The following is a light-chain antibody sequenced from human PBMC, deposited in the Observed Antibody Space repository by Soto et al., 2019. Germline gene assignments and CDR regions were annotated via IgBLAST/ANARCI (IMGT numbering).Light chain of an antibody. J-gene: IGKJ4*01. Sequence: DIQLTQSPSFLSASVGDRVTITCRASQGINSRLAWYQQGPWKAPKLLIYAASTLQSGVPTRFSGSASGTEFTLTISSLQPEDLATYYCQQVSGYPLNFGGGTKVDIK. CDR2: AAS. V-gene: IGKV1-9*01. CDR1: QGINSR. CDR3: QQVSGYPLN.